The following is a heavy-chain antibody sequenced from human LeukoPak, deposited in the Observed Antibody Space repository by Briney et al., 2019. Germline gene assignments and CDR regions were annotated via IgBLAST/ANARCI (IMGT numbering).Heavy chain of an antibody. Sequence: SETLSLTCTVSDDSISSYYWSWIRQPPGKGLEWIGYIYYSGSTNYNPSLKSRVTISVDTSKNQFSLKLSSVTAADTAVYYCASSNYYDSSGYYYDFDYWGQGTLVTVSS. D-gene: IGHD3-22*01. CDR3: ASSNYYDSSGYYYDFDY. V-gene: IGHV4-59*08. CDR1: DDSISSYY. J-gene: IGHJ4*02. CDR2: IYYSGST.